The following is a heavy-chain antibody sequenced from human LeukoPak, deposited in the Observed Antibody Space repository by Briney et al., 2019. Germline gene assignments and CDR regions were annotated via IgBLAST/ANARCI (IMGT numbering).Heavy chain of an antibody. V-gene: IGHV4-59*01. CDR1: GGPISSYY. Sequence: SGTLSLTCTVSGGPISSYYWSWIRQPPGKGLEWIGYIYYSGSTNYNPSLKSRVTISVDTSKKQFSLKVRSVTAADTAVYYCARRDSPFDLWGRGTLVTVS. CDR3: ARRDSPFDL. J-gene: IGHJ2*01. CDR2: IYYSGST. D-gene: IGHD3-22*01.